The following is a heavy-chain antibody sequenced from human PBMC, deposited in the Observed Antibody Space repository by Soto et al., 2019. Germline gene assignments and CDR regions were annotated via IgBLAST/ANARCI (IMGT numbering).Heavy chain of an antibody. CDR3: ARDSDGRYDFWSGYYPYYYGMDV. Sequence: ASVEVSCKASGYTFTSYYIHWVRQAPGQGLEWMGIINPSGGSTSYAQKFQGRVTMTRDTSTSTVYMELSSLRSEDTAVYYCARDSDGRYDFWSGYYPYYYGMDVWGQGTTVTVSS. J-gene: IGHJ6*02. CDR1: GYTFTSYY. V-gene: IGHV1-46*01. CDR2: INPSGGST. D-gene: IGHD3-3*01.